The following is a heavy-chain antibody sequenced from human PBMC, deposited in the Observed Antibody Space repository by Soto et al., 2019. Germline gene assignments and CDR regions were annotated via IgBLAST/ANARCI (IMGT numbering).Heavy chain of an antibody. CDR1: GYSFTSYW. CDR3: ARHLEDTVTPDF. D-gene: IGHD4-17*01. CDR2: IYPGDSEI. Sequence: GESLKISCKASGYSFTSYWIGWVREVPGEGLEWMGIIYPGDSEIRYNPSFQGQVTISADKSITTAYLQWSRLAASDTAMYYCARHLEDTVTPDFWGQGTLVTVSS. V-gene: IGHV5-51*01. J-gene: IGHJ4*02.